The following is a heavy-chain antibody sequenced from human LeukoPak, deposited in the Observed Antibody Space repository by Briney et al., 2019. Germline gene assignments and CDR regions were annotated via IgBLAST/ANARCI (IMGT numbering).Heavy chain of an antibody. Sequence: GGSLRLSCAASGFTFSNYWMHWVRQAPGKGLEWVSSISSSSSYIYYADSVKGRFTISRDNAKNSLYLQMNSLRAEDTAVYYCARGLTAMINADFDPWGQGTLVTVSS. CDR2: ISSSSSYI. V-gene: IGHV3-21*01. J-gene: IGHJ5*02. D-gene: IGHD2-21*02. CDR3: ARGLTAMINADFDP. CDR1: GFTFSNYW.